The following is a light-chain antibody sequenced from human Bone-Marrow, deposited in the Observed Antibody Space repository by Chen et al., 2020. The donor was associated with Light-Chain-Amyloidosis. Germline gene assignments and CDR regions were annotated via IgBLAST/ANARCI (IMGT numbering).Light chain of an antibody. CDR1: QSLLYRSSNKNF. V-gene: IGKV4-1*01. CDR3: QQYYNTQIT. Sequence: DIVMTQSPDSLAVSLGERATINCKSSQSLLYRSSNKNFLAWYQQKPGQPPKLLIYWASTRESGGPARFSGSFSETDFTLSISCLQAETVAVYYCQQYYNTQITFCPGTKVDIK. J-gene: IGKJ3*01. CDR2: WAS.